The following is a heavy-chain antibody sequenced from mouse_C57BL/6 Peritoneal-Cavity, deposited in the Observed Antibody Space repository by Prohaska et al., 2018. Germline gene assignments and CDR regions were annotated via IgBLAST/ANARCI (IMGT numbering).Heavy chain of an antibody. V-gene: IGHV11-2*01. CDR3: MRYGNYWYFDV. J-gene: IGHJ1*03. D-gene: IGHD2-1*01. CDR1: GFTFSGFW. Sequence: EVQLLETGGGLVQPGGSRGLSCEGSGFTFSGFWMSWVRQTPGKTLEWIGDINLDVSAINYEPSIKDRFTIVRDNDKSTLDLQMSNVRSEDTATYFCMRYGNYWYFDVWGTGTTVTVSS. CDR2: INLDVSAI.